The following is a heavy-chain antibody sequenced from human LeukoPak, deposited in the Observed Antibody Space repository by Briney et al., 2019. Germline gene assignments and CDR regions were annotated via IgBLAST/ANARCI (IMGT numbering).Heavy chain of an antibody. D-gene: IGHD2-8*02. J-gene: IGHJ3*02. CDR1: GASVSGGDYC. CDR2: IYYSGST. CDR3: ARDTGGYSTYSSRAFDI. V-gene: IGHV4-31*03. Sequence: SETLSLTCTVSGASVSGGDYCWSWIRQHPGKGLEWIGYIYYSGSTSYNPSLKSRASMSVDTSKNQFSLRLSSVTAADTAVYHCARDTGGYSTYSSRAFDIWGQGTMVTVSS.